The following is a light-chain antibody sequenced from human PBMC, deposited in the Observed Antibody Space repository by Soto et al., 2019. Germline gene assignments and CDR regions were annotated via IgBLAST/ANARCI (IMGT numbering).Light chain of an antibody. V-gene: IGKV1-5*01. J-gene: IGKJ4*02. CDR1: QSISRC. Sequence: DILMTQSPSTLSVSVGDRVTITCRASQSISRCLAWYQQKPGKAPNLLIYDASTLETGVPARFSGSGSGTEFTLTISSLQPDDFAVYYCQQYSSCSRTFGEGTKVEIK. CDR2: DAS. CDR3: QQYSSCSRT.